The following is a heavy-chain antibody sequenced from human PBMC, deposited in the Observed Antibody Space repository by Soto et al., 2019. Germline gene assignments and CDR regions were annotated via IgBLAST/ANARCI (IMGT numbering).Heavy chain of an antibody. CDR3: ARPLELRYYYYGMDV. J-gene: IGHJ6*02. D-gene: IGHD1-7*01. CDR2: INPNSGGT. V-gene: IGHV1-2*02. CDR1: GYTFTGYY. Sequence: ASVKVSCKASGYTFTGYYMHWVRQAPGQGLEWMGWINPNSGGTNYAQKFQGRVTITADESTSTAYMELSSLRSEDTAVYYCARPLELRYYYYGMDVWGQGTTVTVSS.